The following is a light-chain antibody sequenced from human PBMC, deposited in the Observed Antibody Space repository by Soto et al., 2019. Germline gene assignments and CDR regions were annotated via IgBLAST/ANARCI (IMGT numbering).Light chain of an antibody. CDR3: QRYGTSPPLT. CDR1: QSVISSS. Sequence: EILLTQSPGTLSFSPWERASLCCRASQSVISSSLAWYQQKPGQAPRLLIYGASSRATGIPDRFSGSGSATDFTLTISRLEPEDFAVYYCQRYGTSPPLTFGGGTKVDIK. V-gene: IGKV3-20*01. CDR2: GAS. J-gene: IGKJ4*01.